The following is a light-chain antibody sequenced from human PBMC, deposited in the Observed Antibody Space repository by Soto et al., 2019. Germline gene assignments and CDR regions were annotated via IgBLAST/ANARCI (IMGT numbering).Light chain of an antibody. V-gene: IGKV3-15*01. CDR2: GAS. J-gene: IGKJ5*01. Sequence: ERVMTQSPATLSVSPGETATLSCRASQSVSNNVAWYQQKPGQAPRLLIYGASTRDTGIPARFSGSGSGTEFTLTISSLQSEDFAVYYCQQYGSSTITFGQGTRLEIK. CDR1: QSVSNN. CDR3: QQYGSSTIT.